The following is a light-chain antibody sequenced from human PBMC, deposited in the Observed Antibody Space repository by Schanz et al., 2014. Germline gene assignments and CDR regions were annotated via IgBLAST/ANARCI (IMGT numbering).Light chain of an antibody. V-gene: IGKV3-20*01. CDR3: QQYGALPFT. CDR2: DAS. Sequence: EIVMTQSPATLSVSPGERATLSCRASESISDNLAWYQQKPGQAPRLLIFDASNRATGIPERFSGSGSVTDFTLTISRLEPEDSAVYYCQQYGALPFTFGGGTKVQI. J-gene: IGKJ4*01. CDR1: ESISDN.